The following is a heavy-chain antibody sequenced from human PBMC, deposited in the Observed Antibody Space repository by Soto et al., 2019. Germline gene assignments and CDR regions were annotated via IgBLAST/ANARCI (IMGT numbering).Heavy chain of an antibody. D-gene: IGHD5-12*01. CDR1: GGSISSGGYY. CDR2: IYYSGST. V-gene: IGHV4-31*02. J-gene: IGHJ4*02. CDR3: ARFSSGYDTYYFAY. Sequence: SATLSLTWTVSGGSISSGGYYWSWIRQNPGKGLEWIGYIYYSGSTYYNPSLKSRVTISVDTSKNQFSLKLSSVTAADTAVYYSARFSSGYDTYYFAYWGQGTLVTVSS.